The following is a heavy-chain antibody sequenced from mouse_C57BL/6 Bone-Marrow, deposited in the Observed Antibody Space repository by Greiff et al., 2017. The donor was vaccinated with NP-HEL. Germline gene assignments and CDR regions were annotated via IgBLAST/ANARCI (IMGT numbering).Heavy chain of an antibody. Sequence: QVQLQQPGAELVKPGASVKLSCKASGYTFTSYWMHWVKQRPGQGLEWIGMIHPNSGSTNYNEKFKSKATLTVDNSSSTAYMQLSSLTSEDSAVYYCARWGSSGVQGYWGQGTTLTVSS. CDR1: GYTFTSYW. CDR2: IHPNSGST. CDR3: ARWGSSGVQGY. J-gene: IGHJ2*01. V-gene: IGHV1-64*01. D-gene: IGHD3-2*02.